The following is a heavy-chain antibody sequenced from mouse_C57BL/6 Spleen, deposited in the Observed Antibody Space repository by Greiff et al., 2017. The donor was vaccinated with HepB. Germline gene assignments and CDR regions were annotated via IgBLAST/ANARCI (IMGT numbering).Heavy chain of an antibody. CDR3: ARKGDYAMDY. CDR1: GFSFTSYG. V-gene: IGHV2-2*01. Sequence: QVQLQQSGPGLVQPSQSLSITCTVSGFSFTSYGVHWVRQSPGKGLEWLGVIWSGGSTDYNAAVISRLSISKDNSKSQVIFKMNSLQADDTTRYYCARKGDYAMDYWGQGTTVTVSS. CDR2: IWSGGST. J-gene: IGHJ4*01.